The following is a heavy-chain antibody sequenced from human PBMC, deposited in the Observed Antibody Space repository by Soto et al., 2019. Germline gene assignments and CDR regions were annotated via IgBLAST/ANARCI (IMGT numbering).Heavy chain of an antibody. Sequence: GESLKISCKGSGYSFTSYWTGWVRQMPGKGLEWMGIIYPGDSDTRYSPSFQGQATISADKSISTAYLQWSSLKASDTAMYYCARQRNNYDFWSGYYGSGDYYYGMDVWGQGTTVTVSS. CDR3: ARQRNNYDFWSGYYGSGDYYYGMDV. J-gene: IGHJ6*02. CDR1: GYSFTSYW. D-gene: IGHD3-3*01. CDR2: IYPGDSDT. V-gene: IGHV5-51*01.